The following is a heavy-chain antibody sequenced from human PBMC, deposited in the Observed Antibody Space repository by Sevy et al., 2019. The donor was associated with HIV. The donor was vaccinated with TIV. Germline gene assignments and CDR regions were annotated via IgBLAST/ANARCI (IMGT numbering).Heavy chain of an antibody. CDR1: GGSISSYF. V-gene: IGHV4-59*01. CDR3: ARDSTTRPRVLEY. CDR2: IYFTGNT. D-gene: IGHD1-1*01. Sequence: SETLSLTCSVSGGSISSYFWTWVRQSPGKGLEWIGNIYFTGNTDYSPSLKSRVTLSLDTSKSHFSLILNSVTAADTAVSYCARDSTTRPRVLEYWGQGTLVTVSS. J-gene: IGHJ4*02.